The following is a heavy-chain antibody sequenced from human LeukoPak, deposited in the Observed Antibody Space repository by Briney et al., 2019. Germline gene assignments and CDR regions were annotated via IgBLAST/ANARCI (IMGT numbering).Heavy chain of an antibody. D-gene: IGHD5/OR15-5a*01. V-gene: IGHV1-18*01. J-gene: IGHJ4*02. CDR2: ISTCNTNI. CDR1: GYTFTSHG. CDR3: ARDSLLDY. Sequence: ASVKVSCKASGYTFTSHGISWVRQAPGQGLEWMGWISTCNTNINYAQKFQGRVTMTTDTSTSTAYMELRSLRSDDTAVYYCARDSLLDYWGQGILVTVSS.